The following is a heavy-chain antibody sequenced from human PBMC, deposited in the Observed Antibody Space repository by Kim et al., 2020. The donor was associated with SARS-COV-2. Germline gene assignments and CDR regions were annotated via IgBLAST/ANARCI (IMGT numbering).Heavy chain of an antibody. D-gene: IGHD3-9*01. Sequence: VKGRFTISRDNSKTTLYLQMNSLRAEDTAVYYCARAYYDILTGYSDYFDYWGQGTLVTVSS. CDR3: ARAYYDILTGYSDYFDY. J-gene: IGHJ4*02. V-gene: IGHV3-53*01.